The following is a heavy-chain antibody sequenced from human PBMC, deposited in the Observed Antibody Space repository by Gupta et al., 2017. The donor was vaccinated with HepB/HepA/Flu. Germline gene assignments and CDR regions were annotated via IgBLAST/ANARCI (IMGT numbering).Heavy chain of an antibody. J-gene: IGHJ5*02. Sequence: EVQLLESGGGLVQPGGSLRLSCAVSGLTLSNYAMSWVRQAPGKGLEWVSAISISGFNTYYADSVKGRFTISRDTSENTLYLQMNSLRAEDTAVYYCAKDRGGSVAGNWFDPWGQGTLVTVSS. CDR2: ISISGFNT. D-gene: IGHD6-19*01. CDR3: AKDRGGSVAGNWFDP. V-gene: IGHV3-23*01. CDR1: GLTLSNYA.